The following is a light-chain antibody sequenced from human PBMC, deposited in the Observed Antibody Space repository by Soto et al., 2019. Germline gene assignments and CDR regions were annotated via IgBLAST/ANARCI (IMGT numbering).Light chain of an antibody. J-gene: IGLJ1*01. CDR2: DVS. V-gene: IGLV2-11*01. CDR3: CSYAGSYNYV. CDR1: SSDVGGYNY. Sequence: QSVLTHPLSVSWSPGHSVTISCTGTSSDVGGYNYVSWYQQHPGKAPKLMFYDVSKRPSGVPDRFSGSKSGNTASLTISGLQAEDEADYYCCSYAGSYNYVFGTGTKVTVL.